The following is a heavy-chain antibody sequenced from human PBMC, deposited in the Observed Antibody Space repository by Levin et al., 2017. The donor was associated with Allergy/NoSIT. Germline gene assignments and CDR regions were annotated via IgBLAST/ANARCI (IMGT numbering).Heavy chain of an antibody. V-gene: IGHV3-33*01. CDR1: GFTFSSYG. CDR3: AREKGSLGPYYYYGMDV. D-gene: IGHD6-13*01. Sequence: GESLKISCAASGFTFSSYGMHWVRQAPGKGLEWVAVIWYDGSNKYYADSVKGRFTISRDNSKNTLYLQMNSLRAEDTAVYYCAREKGSLGPYYYYGMDVWGQGTTVTVSS. J-gene: IGHJ6*02. CDR2: IWYDGSNK.